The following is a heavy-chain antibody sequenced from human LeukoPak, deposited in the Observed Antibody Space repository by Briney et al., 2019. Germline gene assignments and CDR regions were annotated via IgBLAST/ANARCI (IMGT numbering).Heavy chain of an antibody. CDR3: ARLDYDILTGNRDWFDP. CDR2: IYYSGST. J-gene: IGHJ5*02. CDR1: GGSISSYY. V-gene: IGHV4-59*08. Sequence: SETLSLTCTVSGGSISSYYWSWIRQPPGKGLEWIGYIYYSGSTNYNPSLKSRVTISVDTSKNQFSLKLSFVTAADTAVYYCARLDYDILTGNRDWFDPWGQGTLVTVSS. D-gene: IGHD3-9*01.